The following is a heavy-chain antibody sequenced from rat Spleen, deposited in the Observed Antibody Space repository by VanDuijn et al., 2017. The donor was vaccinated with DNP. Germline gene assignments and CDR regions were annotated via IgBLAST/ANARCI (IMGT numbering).Heavy chain of an antibody. CDR1: GFTFSDYN. Sequence: EVQLVESGGGLVQPGRSLKLSCAASGFTFSDYNMAWVRQAPKKGLEWVATIIYGGSRTQYRDSVKGRFTISRDNAYSTLYLQMDSLRSEDTATYFCAGNYYDGSSYYPFAYWGQGTLVTVSS. CDR2: IIYGGSRT. D-gene: IGHD1-12*02. V-gene: IGHV5S10*01. J-gene: IGHJ3*01. CDR3: AGNYYDGSSYYPFAY.